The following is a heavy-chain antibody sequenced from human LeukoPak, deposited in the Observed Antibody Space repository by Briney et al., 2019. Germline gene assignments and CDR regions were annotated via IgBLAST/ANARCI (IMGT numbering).Heavy chain of an antibody. CDR2: IYHSGST. J-gene: IGHJ4*02. CDR3: ARHRGKQWVVLDY. D-gene: IGHD6-19*01. Sequence: SETLSLTCAVSGYSISSGYYWGWIQQPPRKGLEWIGSIYHSGSTYYNPSLKSRVTISVDTSKNQISLKLSSVTAADTAVYYCARHRGKQWVVLDYWGQGTLVTVSS. CDR1: GYSISSGYY. V-gene: IGHV4-38-2*01.